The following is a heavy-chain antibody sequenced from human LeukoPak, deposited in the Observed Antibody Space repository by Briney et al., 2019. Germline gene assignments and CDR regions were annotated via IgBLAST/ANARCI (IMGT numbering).Heavy chain of an antibody. D-gene: IGHD3-22*01. V-gene: IGHV4-38-2*02. J-gene: IGHJ6*03. CDR1: GYSISSGYY. CDR2: IYHSGST. CDR3: ARSYDSSGYYHYYYYYYYMDV. Sequence: SETLSLTCTVSGYSISSGYYWGWIRQPPGKGLEGIGSIYHSGSTYYNPSLNSRVTISVDRSKNQFSLQLSSVTAADTAVYYCARSYDSSGYYHYYYYYYYMDVWGKGTTVTISS.